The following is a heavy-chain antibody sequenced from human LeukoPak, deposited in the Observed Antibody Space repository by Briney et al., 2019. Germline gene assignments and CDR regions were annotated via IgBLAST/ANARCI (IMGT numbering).Heavy chain of an antibody. V-gene: IGHV5-10-1*01. Sequence: GESLRISCKCSGYSFTSYWISWVRQMPGKGLEWMGRIDPSDSYTNYSPSFQGHVTISADKSISTAYLQWSSLKASDTAIYYCARRGGSYRAFDYWGQGTLVTVSS. D-gene: IGHD1-26*01. CDR1: GYSFTSYW. J-gene: IGHJ4*02. CDR2: IDPSDSYT. CDR3: ARRGGSYRAFDY.